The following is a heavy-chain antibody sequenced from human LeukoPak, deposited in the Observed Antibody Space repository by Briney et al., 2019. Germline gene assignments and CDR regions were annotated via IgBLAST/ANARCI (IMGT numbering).Heavy chain of an antibody. CDR1: GGSISGNY. CDR3: ASKAPLYYFDY. V-gene: IGHV4-59*08. J-gene: IGHJ4*02. Sequence: KPSGTLSLTCTVSGGSISGNYWSWLRQSPGKGLEWIGHISHSGSTDYNPSLKSRVTISLDTSKNQFSLRLTSVTAADTAVYHCASKAPLYYFDYWGQGTLVTVSS. CDR2: ISHSGST.